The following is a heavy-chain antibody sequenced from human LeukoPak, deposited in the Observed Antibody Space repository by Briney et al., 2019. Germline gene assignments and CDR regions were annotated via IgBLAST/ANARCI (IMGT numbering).Heavy chain of an antibody. D-gene: IGHD2-2*01. CDR3: AKDHSPAGWEWVFDY. J-gene: IGHJ4*02. CDR2: ISWNSGSI. CDR1: GFTFDDYA. Sequence: GGSLRLSCAASGFTFDDYAMHWVRQAPGNGLEWVSGISWNSGSIGYADSVKGRFTISRDNAKNSLYLQMNSLRAEDTALYYCAKDHSPAGWEWVFDYWGQGTLVTVSS. V-gene: IGHV3-9*01.